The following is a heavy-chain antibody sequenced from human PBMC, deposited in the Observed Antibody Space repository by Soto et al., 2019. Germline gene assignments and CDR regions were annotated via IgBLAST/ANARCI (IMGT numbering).Heavy chain of an antibody. J-gene: IGHJ5*01. V-gene: IGHV1-18*01. D-gene: IGHD6-13*01. Sequence: ASVKVSCKASGYTFTSYGISWVRQAPGQGLEWMGWISAYNGNTNYAQKLQGRVTMTTGTSTSTAYMELRSLRSDDTAVYYCARDGNRREADNWCDSWGKGTLVT. CDR3: ARDGNRREADNWCDS. CDR1: GYTFTSYG. CDR2: ISAYNGNT.